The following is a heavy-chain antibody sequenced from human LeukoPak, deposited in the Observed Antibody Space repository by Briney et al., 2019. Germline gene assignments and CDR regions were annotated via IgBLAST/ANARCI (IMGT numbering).Heavy chain of an antibody. V-gene: IGHV4-61*02. Sequence: SETLSLTCTVSGGSISSGSYYWSWIRQPAGKGLEWIGRIYTSGSTNYNPSLKSRVTISVDTSKNQFSLKLSSVTAADTAVYYCARARVGAPSDYWGQGTLVTVSS. D-gene: IGHD1-26*01. CDR1: GGSISSGSYY. CDR3: ARARVGAPSDY. CDR2: IYTSGST. J-gene: IGHJ4*02.